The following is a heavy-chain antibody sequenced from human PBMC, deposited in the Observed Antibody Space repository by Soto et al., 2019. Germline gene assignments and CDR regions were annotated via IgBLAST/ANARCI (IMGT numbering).Heavy chain of an antibody. CDR3: ARGGLDDTWGYYYYYGMDV. CDR1: GYTFTSYD. Sequence: QVQLVQSGAEVKKPGASVKVSCKASGYTFTSYDINWVRQATGQGLEWMGWMNPNSGNTGYAQKFQGRVTMTRNTSISTAYMELSSLRSEDTAVYYCARGGLDDTWGYYYYYGMDVWGQGTTVTVSS. D-gene: IGHD7-27*01. CDR2: MNPNSGNT. J-gene: IGHJ6*02. V-gene: IGHV1-8*01.